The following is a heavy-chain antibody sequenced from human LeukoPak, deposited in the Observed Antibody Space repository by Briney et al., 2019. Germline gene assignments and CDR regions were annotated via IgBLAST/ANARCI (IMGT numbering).Heavy chain of an antibody. D-gene: IGHD5-18*01. CDR3: ARGGSGYSYGKIDS. J-gene: IGHJ4*02. Sequence: GGSLRLSCAASGFTFSNYWINWVRQAPGKGLEWVANIKQDGSETYCVDSVKGRFTISRDNAKNSLYLQMNSLRDEDTAVYYCARGGSGYSYGKIDSWGQGILATVSS. CDR2: IKQDGSET. V-gene: IGHV3-7*01. CDR1: GFTFSNYW.